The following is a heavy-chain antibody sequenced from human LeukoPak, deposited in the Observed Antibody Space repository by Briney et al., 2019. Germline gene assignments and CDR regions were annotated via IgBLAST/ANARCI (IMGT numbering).Heavy chain of an antibody. Sequence: GESLKISCKGSGYSFSNSWIAWVRQVPGKGLEWMGFIYPGDSDTRYSPSFQGQVTISADKSISTAYLQWSSLKASDTAIHYCARLGPYDGNPFDYWGQGTLVTVSS. CDR1: GYSFSNSW. CDR2: IYPGDSDT. V-gene: IGHV5-51*01. J-gene: IGHJ4*02. D-gene: IGHD3-22*01. CDR3: ARLGPYDGNPFDY.